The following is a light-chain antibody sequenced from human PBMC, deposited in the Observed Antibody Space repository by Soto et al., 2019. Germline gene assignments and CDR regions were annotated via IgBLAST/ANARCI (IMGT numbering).Light chain of an antibody. CDR2: GVS. CDR3: SSYRSNRGV. V-gene: IGLV2-14*01. CDR1: SSDVGGYNF. Sequence: QSALTQPASVSGSPGQSITISCTGTSSDVGGYNFVSWYQQYPGKAPKLMIYGVSNRPSGVSNRFSGSKSGNTASLTISGLQAEDEADYYCSSYRSNRGVFGGGTKLTVL. J-gene: IGLJ3*02.